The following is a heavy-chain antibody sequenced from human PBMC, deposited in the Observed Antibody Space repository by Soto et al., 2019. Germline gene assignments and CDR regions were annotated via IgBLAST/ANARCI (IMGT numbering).Heavy chain of an antibody. J-gene: IGHJ6*03. D-gene: IGHD3-3*02. CDR2: IIPIFGTA. V-gene: IGHV1-69*13. CDR3: ACVGLADHYDRYHLDV. CDR1: AGTFSSYA. Sequence: SVNVSCKASAGTFSSYAIRWVRQAPGQGLEWMGVIIPIFGTANYAQKFQGRVTITADESTSTAYMELSSLRSEDTAVYYCACVGLADHYDRYHLDVRGKGTTVTGSS.